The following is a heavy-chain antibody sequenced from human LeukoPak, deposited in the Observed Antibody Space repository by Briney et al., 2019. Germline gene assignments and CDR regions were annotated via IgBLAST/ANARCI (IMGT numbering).Heavy chain of an antibody. V-gene: IGHV4-61*02. J-gene: IGHJ4*02. CDR3: ARNPYCYDSSGLIDY. Sequence: SQTLSLTCTVSGGSISSGSYYWSWIRQPAGKGLEWIGRIYTSGSTNYNPSLKSRVTISVDTSKNQFSLKLSSVTAADTAVYYCARNPYCYDSSGLIDYWGQGTLVTVSS. CDR1: GGSISSGSYY. D-gene: IGHD3-22*01. CDR2: IYTSGST.